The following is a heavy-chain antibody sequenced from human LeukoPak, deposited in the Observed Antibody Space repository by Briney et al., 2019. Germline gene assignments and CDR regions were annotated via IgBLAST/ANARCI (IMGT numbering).Heavy chain of an antibody. D-gene: IGHD4-17*01. CDR3: ARDKTVTTSLDY. V-gene: IGHV3-7*05. CDR2: INQDGSEI. CDR1: GFSVSNKY. J-gene: IGHJ4*02. Sequence: GESLRLSCAASGFSVSNKYMSWVRQAPGKGLVWVANINQDGSEIYYGDSVKGRFTISRDNAKNSLYLQMNSLRAEDTAVYYCARDKTVTTSLDYWGQGTLVTVSS.